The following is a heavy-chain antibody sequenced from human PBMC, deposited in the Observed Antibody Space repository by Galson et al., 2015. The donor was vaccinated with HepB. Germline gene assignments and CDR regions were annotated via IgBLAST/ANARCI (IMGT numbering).Heavy chain of an antibody. J-gene: IGHJ3*02. D-gene: IGHD3-10*01. CDR1: GGTFSSYA. CDR3: AKDLWARRGNAFDI. Sequence: SLKLSCEASGGTFSSYAMSWVRQAPGKGLEWVSAISGSGCSTYYADSVKGRFTISRDNSKNTLYQQMNSRRAEDTAVYYCAKDLWARRGNAFDIWGQGTMVTVSS. V-gene: IGHV3-23*01. CDR2: ISGSGCST.